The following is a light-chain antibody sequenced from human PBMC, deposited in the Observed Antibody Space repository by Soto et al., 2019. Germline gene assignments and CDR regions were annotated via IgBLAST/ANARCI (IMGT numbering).Light chain of an antibody. CDR3: LLYYGGAYV. J-gene: IGLJ1*01. CDR2: DTS. CDR1: TGTVTSGYY. V-gene: IGLV7-43*01. Sequence: QTVVTQEPSLTVSPGGTVTLTCASSTGTVTSGYYPNWFQQKPGQAPRALIYDTSNKHSWTPARFSGSLIGGKAALTLSGVQPEDEAEYYCLLYYGGAYVFGTGTKLTVL.